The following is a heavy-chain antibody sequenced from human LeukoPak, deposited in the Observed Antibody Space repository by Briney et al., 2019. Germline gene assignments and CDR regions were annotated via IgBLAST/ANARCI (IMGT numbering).Heavy chain of an antibody. D-gene: IGHD2-15*01. CDR1: GFRPADYA. Sequence: RSLRLSCITSGFRPADYATGCVRPAPEGRRGWVCLIKTIAKGAKTENAASVKGRFTISRDDSKSVAYLQVDNLEAEDTAMYYCSRDYPLGRCSGETCGWFDPWGQGTMVTVSS. CDR2: IKTIAKGAKT. J-gene: IGHJ5*02. CDR3: SRDYPLGRCSGETCGWFDP. V-gene: IGHV3-49*04.